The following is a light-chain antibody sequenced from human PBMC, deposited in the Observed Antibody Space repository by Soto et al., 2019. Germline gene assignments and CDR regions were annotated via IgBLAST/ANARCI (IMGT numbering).Light chain of an antibody. CDR1: QSVSSSY. J-gene: IGKJ3*01. CDR2: GAS. CDR3: QQYGSSHPT. V-gene: IGKV3-20*01. Sequence: EIVLTQSPGTLSLSPGERATLSCRASQSVSSSYLAWYQQKPGQAPRLLIYGASSRATGIPDRFSGSGSGTDFALTIIRLEPEDCADYYCQQYGSSHPTFGPGTKVDIK.